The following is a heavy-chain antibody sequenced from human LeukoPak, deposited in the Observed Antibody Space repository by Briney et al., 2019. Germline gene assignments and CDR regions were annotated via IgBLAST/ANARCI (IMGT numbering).Heavy chain of an antibody. CDR2: VSAYNGNT. Sequence: ASVKVSCKASGYTFTNHAIHWVRRAPGQGLEWMGRVSAYNGNTKYSQKFQGRVTMTTDTSTNTAYMEFLSLRYDDSAIYYCARGVSGTTPYLDSWGQGTLVTVSS. CDR1: GYTFTNHA. CDR3: ARGVSGTTPYLDS. J-gene: IGHJ4*02. V-gene: IGHV1-18*04. D-gene: IGHD4-11*01.